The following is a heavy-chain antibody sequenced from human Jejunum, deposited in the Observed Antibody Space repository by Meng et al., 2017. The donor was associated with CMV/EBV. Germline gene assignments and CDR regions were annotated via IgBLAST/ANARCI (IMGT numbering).Heavy chain of an antibody. CDR1: GDSSSSGDYS. Sequence: APPRGSAPRLVKPSQTLSLTCTVSGDSSSSGDYSWNWIRQSPGKGLEWIGYIYYNGNAYYNPSLQSRVSISVDTSKNEFSLNLNSVTAADTALYFCARGGIFRGIDYWGQGTLVTVSS. J-gene: IGHJ4*02. CDR3: ARGGIFRGIDY. V-gene: IGHV4-30-4*08. D-gene: IGHD3-10*01. CDR2: IYYNGNA.